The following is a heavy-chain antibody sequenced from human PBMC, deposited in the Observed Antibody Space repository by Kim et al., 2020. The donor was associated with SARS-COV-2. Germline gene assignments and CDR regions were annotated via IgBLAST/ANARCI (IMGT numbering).Heavy chain of an antibody. V-gene: IGHV4-59*09. D-gene: IGHD6-19*01. J-gene: IGHJ4*02. CDR2: SGRT. CDR3: AKGAGWYGY. Sequence: SGRTNYNPSHKSRVSISIDSSQNQFSLRLSSVTAADSAMYYCAKGAGWYGYWGQGTLVTVSS.